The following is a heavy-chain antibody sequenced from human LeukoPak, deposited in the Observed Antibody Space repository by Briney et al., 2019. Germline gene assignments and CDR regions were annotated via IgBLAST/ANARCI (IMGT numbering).Heavy chain of an antibody. CDR1: GFSFSSYG. CDR2: ISGGGGST. V-gene: IGHV3-23*01. CDR3: AKSSYYDSSGYYREYYFDH. J-gene: IGHJ4*02. Sequence: GGSLRLSCAASGFSFSSYGMTWVRQAPGKGLEWVSSISGGGGSTNSADSVKGRFTISRDNSKNTLYLQMNSLRAEDTAVYYCAKSSYYDSSGYYREYYFDHWGQGTLVTVSS. D-gene: IGHD3-22*01.